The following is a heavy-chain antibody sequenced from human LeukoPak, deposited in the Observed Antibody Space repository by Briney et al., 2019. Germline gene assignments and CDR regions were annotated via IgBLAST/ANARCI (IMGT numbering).Heavy chain of an antibody. CDR1: GYTFTNYA. CDR2: INTNTVNQ. J-gene: IGHJ4*02. V-gene: IGHV7-4-1*02. D-gene: IGHD3/OR15-3a*01. Sequence: GASVKVSCKASGYTFTNYAMNWVRQAPGQGLEWMGWINTNTVNQTYAQGFTGRFVFSLDTSVSTAYLQISSLKAEDTAVYYCARGTSGLVTTNDYWGQGTLVTVSS. CDR3: ARGTSGLVTTNDY.